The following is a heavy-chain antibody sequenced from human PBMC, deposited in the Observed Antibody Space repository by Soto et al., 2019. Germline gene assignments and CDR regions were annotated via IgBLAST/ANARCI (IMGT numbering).Heavy chain of an antibody. CDR1: GFNLSSYG. CDR2: IWNDGSNE. V-gene: IGHV3-33*01. CDR3: ARHQSDSGGYSDY. J-gene: IGHJ4*01. Sequence: GGSLRLSCEASGFNLSSYGIHWVRQAPGKGLEWVAIIWNDGSNEYYADSVKGRFTISRDNSKNTVYLQVSKLRAEDTAVYFCARHQSDSGGYSDYWGDGTLVTVSS. D-gene: IGHD3-22*01.